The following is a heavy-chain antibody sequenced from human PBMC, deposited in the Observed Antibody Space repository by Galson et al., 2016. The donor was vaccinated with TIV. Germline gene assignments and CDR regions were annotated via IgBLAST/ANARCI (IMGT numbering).Heavy chain of an antibody. CDR2: VYHGGRS. J-gene: IGHJ4*02. V-gene: IGHV4-59*04. CDR1: GGSISSHY. CDR3: ARGTGFSYGYYY. Sequence: ETLSLTCSVSGGSISSHYWSWIRQPPGKGLEWMGTVYHGGRSYYAPSLTGRVSISIDTSKNQFSVILTSVTASDTAVYYCARGTGFSYGYYYWGQGALVTVSS. D-gene: IGHD5-18*01.